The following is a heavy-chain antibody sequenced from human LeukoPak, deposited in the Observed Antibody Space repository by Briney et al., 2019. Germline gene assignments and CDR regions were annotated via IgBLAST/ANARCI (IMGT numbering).Heavy chain of an antibody. Sequence: GGSLRLSCAASGFTFTSYEMNWVRQAPGKGLEWVSYISSSGSTIYYADSVKGRFTISRDNAKNSLYLQMNSLRAEDTAVYYCARTHYDRLGYFDYWGQGTLVTVSS. V-gene: IGHV3-48*03. CDR3: ARTHYDRLGYFDY. CDR1: GFTFTSYE. CDR2: ISSSGSTI. D-gene: IGHD3-3*01. J-gene: IGHJ4*02.